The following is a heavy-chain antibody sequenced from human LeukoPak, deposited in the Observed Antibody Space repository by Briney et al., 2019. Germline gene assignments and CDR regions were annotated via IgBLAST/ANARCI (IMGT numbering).Heavy chain of an antibody. V-gene: IGHV1-18*01. CDR1: GYTFTSYG. Sequence: ASVKVSCKASGYTFTSYGISWVRQAPGQGLEWMGWISAHNDYTNYAQKLQGRVTMTTDTSTSTAYMELRSLRSDDTAVYYCARVGSNDSWSGFLHFFDYWGQGTLVTVSS. D-gene: IGHD3-3*01. CDR2: ISAHNDYT. J-gene: IGHJ4*02. CDR3: ARVGSNDSWSGFLHFFDY.